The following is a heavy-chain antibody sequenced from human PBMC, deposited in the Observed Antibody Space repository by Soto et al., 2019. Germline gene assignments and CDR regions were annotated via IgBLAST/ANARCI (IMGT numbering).Heavy chain of an antibody. Sequence: QVQLVQSGAEVKKPGSSVKVSCKASGGTFSSYAISWVRQAPGQGLEWMGGIIPIFGTANYAQKFQGRVTITADESTSTAYMELSSLRSEDTAVYYCATTDYYDSSGYYQAGVFDYWGQGTLVTVSS. V-gene: IGHV1-69*01. D-gene: IGHD3-22*01. J-gene: IGHJ4*02. CDR1: GGTFSSYA. CDR3: ATTDYYDSSGYYQAGVFDY. CDR2: IIPIFGTA.